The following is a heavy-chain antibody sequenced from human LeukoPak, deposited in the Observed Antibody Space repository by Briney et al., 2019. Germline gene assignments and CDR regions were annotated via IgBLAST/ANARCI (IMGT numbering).Heavy chain of an antibody. V-gene: IGHV3-48*01. J-gene: IGHJ4*02. CDR3: ASTPPPTDD. CDR1: GFTYSSFG. Sequence: GGPLRLSCAASGFTYSSFGMNWVRQAPGKGREWVSYISSSTTNYYADSVKGLFTISRDMAKKSLYLQMNRLMAEDTAVYYFASTPPPTDDWGQGTLVTVSS. CDR2: ISSSTTN.